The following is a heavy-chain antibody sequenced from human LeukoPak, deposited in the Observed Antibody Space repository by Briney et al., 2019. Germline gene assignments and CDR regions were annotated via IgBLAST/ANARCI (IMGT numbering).Heavy chain of an antibody. CDR3: AKTHRPYCSGGPCLDYYYYMDV. J-gene: IGHJ6*03. D-gene: IGHD2-15*01. V-gene: IGHV3-30*02. Sequence: GGSLRLSCAASGFPFDNYGMHWVRQAPGKGLEWVAFVRYDETNKYYADSVKGRFTISRDNSKNTLYLQMNSLRVEDTAIYYCAKTHRPYCSGGPCLDYYYYMDVWGKGTTVTVSS. CDR2: VRYDETNK. CDR1: GFPFDNYG.